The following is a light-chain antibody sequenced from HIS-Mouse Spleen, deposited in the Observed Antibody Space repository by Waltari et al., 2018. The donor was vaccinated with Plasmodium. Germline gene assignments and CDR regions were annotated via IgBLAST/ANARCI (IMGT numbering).Light chain of an antibody. CDR3: QQYNNWSFT. J-gene: IGKJ3*01. CDR1: QSVSSN. Sequence: EIVMTQSPATLSVSPGERATLSCRASQSVSSNFAWYQQKPGQAPRLIIYGASTRATGIPDRFRGSGSGTEFTLTISSLQSEDFAVYYCQQYNNWSFTFGPGTKVDIK. V-gene: IGKV3-15*01. CDR2: GAS.